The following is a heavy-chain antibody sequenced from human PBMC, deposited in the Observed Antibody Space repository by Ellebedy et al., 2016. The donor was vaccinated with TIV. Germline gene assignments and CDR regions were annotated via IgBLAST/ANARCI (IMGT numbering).Heavy chain of an antibody. D-gene: IGHD3-10*01. CDR3: AKSMVRGVLDAFDI. CDR1: GFTFSSYA. J-gene: IGHJ3*02. CDR2: ISGSGGST. V-gene: IGHV3-23*01. Sequence: GESLKISCAASGFTFSSYAMSWVRQAPGKGLEWVSAISGSGGSTYYADSVKGRFTISRDNSKNTLYLQMNSLRAEDTAVYYCAKSMVRGVLDAFDIWGQGTMVTVSS.